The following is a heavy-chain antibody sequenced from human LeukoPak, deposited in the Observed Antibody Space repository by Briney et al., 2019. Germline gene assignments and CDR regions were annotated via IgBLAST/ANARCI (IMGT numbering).Heavy chain of an antibody. V-gene: IGHV3-30-3*01. Sequence: GWSLRLSCAASGFTFSTYTMHWVRQAPGKGLEWVAVISYDGSNKYYADSVKGRFTISRDDSKNTLSLQMNSLRAEDTAVYYCARDLAGSGWYVDNWGQGTLVTVSS. D-gene: IGHD6-19*01. CDR2: ISYDGSNK. J-gene: IGHJ4*02. CDR3: ARDLAGSGWYVDN. CDR1: GFTFSTYT.